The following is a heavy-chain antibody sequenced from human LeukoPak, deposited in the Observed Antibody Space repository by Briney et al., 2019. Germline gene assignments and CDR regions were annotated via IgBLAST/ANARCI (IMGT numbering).Heavy chain of an antibody. CDR2: IYTSGST. CDR3: ARGFASSSPTVH. J-gene: IGHJ4*02. D-gene: IGHD6-6*01. V-gene: IGHV4-61*02. CDR1: GGSISSGSYY. Sequence: SQTLSLTCTVSGGSISSGSYYWSWIRQPAGTGLEWIGRIYTSGSTYYNPSLKSRVTISVDTSKNQFSLKLSSVTAADTAVYYCARGFASSSPTVHWGQGTLVTVSS.